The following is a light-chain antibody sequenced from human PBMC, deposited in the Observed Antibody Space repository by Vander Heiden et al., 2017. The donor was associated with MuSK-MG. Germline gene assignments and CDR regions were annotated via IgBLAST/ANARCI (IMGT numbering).Light chain of an antibody. V-gene: IGLV1-44*01. CDR1: SSNIGSNN. CDR3: AAWDDSMNGHVV. CDR2: SNN. J-gene: IGLJ2*01. Sequence: QSVLPQPPSPSGPPPRRLTIPCSGTSSNIGSNNVNWYQQLPARAPKLLINSNNQRTPGVPDRFSGAKSGTSASLAISGLQSEDEADYHCAAWDDSMNGHVVFGGGTKLTVL.